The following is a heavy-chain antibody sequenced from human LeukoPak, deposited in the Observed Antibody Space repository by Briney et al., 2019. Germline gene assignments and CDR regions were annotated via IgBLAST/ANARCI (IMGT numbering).Heavy chain of an antibody. J-gene: IGHJ4*02. D-gene: IGHD3-22*01. CDR2: INPNSGGT. Sequence: RVASVKVSCKASGYTFTGYYMHWVRQAPGQGLEWMGWINPNSGGTNYAQKFQGRVTMTRDTSISTAYMELSRLRSDDTAVYYCARRLCYYYDSSGYYSFDYWGQGTLVTVSS. CDR3: ARRLCYYYDSSGYYSFDY. CDR1: GYTFTGYY. V-gene: IGHV1-2*02.